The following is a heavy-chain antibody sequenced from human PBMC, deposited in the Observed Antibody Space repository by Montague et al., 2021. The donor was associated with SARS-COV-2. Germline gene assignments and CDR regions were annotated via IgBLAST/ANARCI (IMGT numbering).Heavy chain of an antibody. CDR1: GDSVGMEGAA. CDR2: TYYRPKWNN. Sequence: CAISGDSVGMEGAAWNSAEHTPAIDFQWQGRTYYRPKWNNDYAVSVKSRITINPDTSKNQISLQLNSVTPEDTAVYYCARTSASSDYWGQGTLVTVSS. V-gene: IGHV6-1*01. J-gene: IGHJ4*02. CDR3: ARTSASSDY. D-gene: IGHD1-26*01.